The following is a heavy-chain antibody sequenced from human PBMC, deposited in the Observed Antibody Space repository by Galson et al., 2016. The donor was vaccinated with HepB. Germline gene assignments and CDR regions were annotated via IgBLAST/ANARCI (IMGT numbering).Heavy chain of an antibody. D-gene: IGHD4-17*01. CDR2: XNPHSGXT. V-gene: IGHV1-2*02. CDR3: ARAAEGGDYEWLDP. CDR1: GYTFTGYY. Sequence: SVKVSCKASGYTFTGYYMHWXRQAXXQGLXXMGXXNPHSGXTNYAQKFQGRVTMTRDTSISTAYMELGRLRSDDTTVDYCARAAEGGDYEWLDPWGQGTLXTVSS. J-gene: IGHJ5*02.